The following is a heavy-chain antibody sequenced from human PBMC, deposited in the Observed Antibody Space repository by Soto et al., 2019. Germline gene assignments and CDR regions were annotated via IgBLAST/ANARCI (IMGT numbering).Heavy chain of an antibody. J-gene: IGHJ4*02. Sequence: QVQLVQSGTEVKKPGSSVKVSCKASGGTFRNYPINWVRQAPGQGLEWMGSIFPLTDIPDYAQNFQARLTMSADKSTSTAYMELSSLTSDDTAMYFCARGTVVGLNYFESWGPGTLVTVSS. CDR3: ARGTVVGLNYFES. V-gene: IGHV1-69*02. CDR1: GGTFRNYP. CDR2: IFPLTDIP. D-gene: IGHD1-1*01.